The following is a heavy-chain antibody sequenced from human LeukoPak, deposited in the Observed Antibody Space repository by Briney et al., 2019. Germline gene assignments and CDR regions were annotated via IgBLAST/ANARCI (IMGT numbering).Heavy chain of an antibody. J-gene: IGHJ5*02. Sequence: GGSLRLSCAASGFTVSSNYMSWVRQAPGKGLEWVSVIYSGGSTYYADSVKGRFTISRHNPKNTLYLQMNSLRAEDTAVYYCAREFRDYYDSSGPTWGQGTLVTVSS. CDR1: GFTVSSNY. CDR3: AREFRDYYDSSGPT. D-gene: IGHD3-22*01. V-gene: IGHV3-53*04. CDR2: IYSGGST.